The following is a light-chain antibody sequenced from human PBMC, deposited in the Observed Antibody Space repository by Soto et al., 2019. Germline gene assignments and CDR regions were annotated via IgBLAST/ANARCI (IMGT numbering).Light chain of an antibody. CDR2: DAS. CDR3: QQRSNWPPLVT. CDR1: QSVDSF. Sequence: EIVLTQSPATLSLSPGEGATLSCRASQSVDSFLAWYQQKPGQAPRLLIYDASNRATGIPARFSGSGSGTDFTLTISRLEPEDFAVYYCQQRSNWPPLVTFGQGTKLEIK. V-gene: IGKV3-11*01. J-gene: IGKJ2*01.